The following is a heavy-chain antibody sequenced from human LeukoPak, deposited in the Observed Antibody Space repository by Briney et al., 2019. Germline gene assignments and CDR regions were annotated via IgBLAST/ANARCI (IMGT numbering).Heavy chain of an antibody. CDR2: INHSGST. D-gene: IGHD6-13*01. CDR3: ARGKRWDSSSRTSYYYDMDV. CDR1: GGSFSGHY. V-gene: IGHV4-34*01. Sequence: SETLSLTCAVYGGSFSGHYWSWIRQPPGKGLEWIGEINHSGSTNYNPSLKSRVTISVDTSKKQFSLKVSSVTAADTAVYYCARGKRWDSSSRTSYYYDMDVWGKGTTVTVSS. J-gene: IGHJ6*04.